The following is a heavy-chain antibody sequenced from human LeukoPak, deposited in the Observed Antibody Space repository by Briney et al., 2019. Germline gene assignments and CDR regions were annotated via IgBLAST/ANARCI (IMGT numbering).Heavy chain of an antibody. V-gene: IGHV1-69*13. CDR1: GYTLTELS. CDR2: NIPIFGTA. D-gene: IGHD3-10*01. J-gene: IGHJ5*02. CDR3: ARALLLWFGEQRGYNWFDP. Sequence: GASVKVSCKVSGYTLTELSMHWVRQAPGQGLEWMGGNIPIFGTANYAQKFQGRVTITADESTSTAYMELSSLRSEDTAVYYCARALLLWFGEQRGYNWFDPWGQGTLVTVSS.